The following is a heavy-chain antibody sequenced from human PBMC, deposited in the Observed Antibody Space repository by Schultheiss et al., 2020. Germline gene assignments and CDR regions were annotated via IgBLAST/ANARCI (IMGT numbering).Heavy chain of an antibody. CDR3: ARDWSFGIAAAAAWYYYGMDV. J-gene: IGHJ6*02. CDR1: GGTFSSYA. Sequence: ASVKVSCKASGGTFSSYAISWVRQAPGQGLEWMGWISAYNGNTNYAQKLQGRVTMTTDTSTSTAYMELRSLRSDDTAVYYCARDWSFGIAAAAAWYYYGMDVWGQGTTVTVSS. CDR2: ISAYNGNT. D-gene: IGHD6-13*01. V-gene: IGHV1-18*01.